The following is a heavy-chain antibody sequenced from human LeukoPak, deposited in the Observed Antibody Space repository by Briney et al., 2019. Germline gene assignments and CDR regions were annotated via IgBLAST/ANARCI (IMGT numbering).Heavy chain of an antibody. CDR3: ARKVGITIFGQRPLYYYYMDV. CDR1: GGSFSGYY. D-gene: IGHD3-3*01. J-gene: IGHJ6*03. CDR2: INHSGST. Sequence: SETLPLTCAVYGGSFSGYYWSWIRQPPGKGLEWIGEINHSGSTNYNPSLKSRVTISVDTSKNQFSLKLSSVTAADTAVYYCARKVGITIFGQRPLYYYYMDVWGKGTTVTVSS. V-gene: IGHV4-34*01.